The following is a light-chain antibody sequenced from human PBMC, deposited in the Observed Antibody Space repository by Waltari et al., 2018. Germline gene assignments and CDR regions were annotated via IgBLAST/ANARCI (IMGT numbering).Light chain of an antibody. V-gene: IGKV1-39*01. CDR1: QDITTY. Sequence: DIQVTQSTSSLPASVGDRVTITCRTSQDITTYLNWYQHRPGKAPQLLIYAASDLQSGVPSRFSGSGSGTDFTLTIDSLQPADFATYYCLQTSTTPFVFGPGTRVDIK. CDR3: LQTSTTPFV. CDR2: AAS. J-gene: IGKJ3*01.